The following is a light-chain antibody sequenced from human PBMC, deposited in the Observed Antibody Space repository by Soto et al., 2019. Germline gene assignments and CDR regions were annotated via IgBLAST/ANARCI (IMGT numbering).Light chain of an antibody. CDR3: SSYAGSSNWV. CDR2: EVS. CDR1: RSDVGAYNY. Sequence: QSALTQHPSASGSPGQSVTISCTGTRSDVGAYNYVSWYQQHPGKAPKLMIYEVSKRPSGVPDRFSGSKSGNTASLTVSGLQAEDEAEYYCSSYAGSSNWVFGGGTKLTVL. V-gene: IGLV2-8*01. J-gene: IGLJ2*01.